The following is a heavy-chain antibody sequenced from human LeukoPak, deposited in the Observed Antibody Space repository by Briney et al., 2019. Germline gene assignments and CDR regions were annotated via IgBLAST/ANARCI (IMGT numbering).Heavy chain of an antibody. J-gene: IGHJ4*02. Sequence: PGGSLRLSCAASGFTFTSYSMNWVRQAPGKGLEWVSTISGGGGSTYYADSVKGRFTISRDNSKNTLYLQVNSLRAEDTAVYYCAKQLGYCSDGRCYFPYWGQGTLVTVSS. CDR1: GFTFTSYS. CDR3: AKQLGYCSDGRCYFPY. CDR2: ISGGGGST. D-gene: IGHD2-15*01. V-gene: IGHV3-23*01.